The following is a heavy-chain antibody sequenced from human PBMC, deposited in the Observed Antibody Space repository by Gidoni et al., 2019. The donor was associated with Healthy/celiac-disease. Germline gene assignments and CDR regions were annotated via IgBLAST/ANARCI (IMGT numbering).Heavy chain of an antibody. J-gene: IGHJ6*02. V-gene: IGHV3-23*01. CDR1: GFTFSSYA. D-gene: IGHD2-2*01. CDR2: ISGSGGST. Sequence: VQPGASLRLSCASSGFTFSSYAMSCVRQAPGKGLEWVSAISGSGGSTYYADSVKGRFPISRDNSKNTLYLQMNSLRAEDTAVYYWAKGGIVVVPAAISHYYDGMDVWGQGTTVTVSS. CDR3: AKGGIVVVPAAISHYYDGMDV.